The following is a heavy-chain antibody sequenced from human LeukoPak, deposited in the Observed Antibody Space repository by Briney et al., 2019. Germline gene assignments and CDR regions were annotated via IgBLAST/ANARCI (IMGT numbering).Heavy chain of an antibody. V-gene: IGHV3-23*01. CDR3: ARDPWGSQWLVLKFDY. D-gene: IGHD6-19*01. Sequence: PGGSLRLSCAASGFTFSSYAMSWVRQAPGKGLEWVSAISGSGGSTYYADSVKGQFTISRDNSKNTLYLQMNSLRAEDTAVYYCARDPWGSQWLVLKFDYWGQGTLVTVSS. CDR2: ISGSGGST. CDR1: GFTFSSYA. J-gene: IGHJ4*02.